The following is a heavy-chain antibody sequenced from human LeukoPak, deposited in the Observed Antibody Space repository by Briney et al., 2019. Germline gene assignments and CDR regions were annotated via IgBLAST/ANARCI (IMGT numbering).Heavy chain of an antibody. V-gene: IGHV4-39*01. D-gene: IGHD3-3*01. Sequence: SDTLSLTXTVSGGSISSSSYYWGWIRQPPGKGLEWIGSIYYSGSTYYNPSLKSRVTISVDTSKNQFSLKLGSVTAADTAVYYCASGYDFWSGTRFDYWGQGTLVTVSS. CDR3: ASGYDFWSGTRFDY. J-gene: IGHJ4*02. CDR1: GGSISSSSYY. CDR2: IYYSGST.